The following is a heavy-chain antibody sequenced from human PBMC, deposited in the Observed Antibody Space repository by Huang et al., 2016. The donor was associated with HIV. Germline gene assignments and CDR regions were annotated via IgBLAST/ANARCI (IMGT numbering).Heavy chain of an antibody. CDR1: GYTFTGYY. Sequence: QVQLVQSGAEVKKPGASVKVSCKASGYTFTGYYMHWVRQAPGQGLEGMGWINPNSGGKNYVQTFQGMVTMTRDTSISTAYMELSRLRSDDTAVYYCTRSFLEWLAGAFDIWGQGTMVTVSS. D-gene: IGHD3-3*02. CDR3: TRSFLEWLAGAFDI. J-gene: IGHJ3*02. CDR2: INPNSGGK. V-gene: IGHV1-2*02.